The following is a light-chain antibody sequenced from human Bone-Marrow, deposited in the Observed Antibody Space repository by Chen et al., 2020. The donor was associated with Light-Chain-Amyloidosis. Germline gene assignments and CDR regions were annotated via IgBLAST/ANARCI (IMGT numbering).Light chain of an antibody. CDR3: QVWDSSSDHPGWV. J-gene: IGLJ3*02. Sequence: SYVLTQPPSVSVAPGKTARITCGGNNIGTKSVHWYQQRPGLAPVLVIYYNSDRPSGIPERFSGANSGNTATLTISRVEVGDEADLYCQVWDSSSDHPGWVFGGGTKLTVL. CDR2: YNS. CDR1: NIGTKS. V-gene: IGLV3-21*04.